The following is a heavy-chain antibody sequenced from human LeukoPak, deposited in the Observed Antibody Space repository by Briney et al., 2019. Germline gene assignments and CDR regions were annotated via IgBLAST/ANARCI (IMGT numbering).Heavy chain of an antibody. CDR2: ISNDGSNK. J-gene: IGHJ4*02. V-gene: IGHV3-30-3*01. Sequence: GRSLRLSCAASGFTFSSYAMHWVRQAPGKGLEWVAVISNDGSNKYYADSVKGRFTISRDNSKNTLYLQMNSLRAEDTAVYYCAREFASYGEMYPFDYWGQGTLVTVSS. CDR3: AREFASYGEMYPFDY. D-gene: IGHD2-2*01. CDR1: GFTFSSYA.